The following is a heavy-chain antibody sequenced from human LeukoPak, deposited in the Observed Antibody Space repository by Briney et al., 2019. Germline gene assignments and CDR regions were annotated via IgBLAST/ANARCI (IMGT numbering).Heavy chain of an antibody. CDR2: INHSGST. CDR3: ARGSLSSGSYSFDY. J-gene: IGHJ4*02. CDR1: GFTFSSHA. V-gene: IGHV4-34*01. Sequence: AGGSLRLSCAASGFTFSSHAMSWVRQPPGKGLEWIGEINHSGSTNCNPSLKSRVTISVDTSKNQFSLKLSSVTAADTAVYYCARGSLSSGSYSFDYWGQGTLVTVSS. D-gene: IGHD3-10*01.